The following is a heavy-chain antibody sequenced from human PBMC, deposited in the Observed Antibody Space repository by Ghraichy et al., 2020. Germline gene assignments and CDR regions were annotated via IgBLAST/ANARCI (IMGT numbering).Heavy chain of an antibody. J-gene: IGHJ6*02. Sequence: SQTLSLTCAVSGGSISSDNYSWCWIRQPPGKGLEWIGHIYHSGSTYYTPSLRSRVTISVDRSKNQFSLKLASVTASDTAVYYCARYCSTASCSYSYGLDVWGHGTRVTVSS. D-gene: IGHD2-2*01. CDR1: GGSISSDNYS. CDR2: IYHSGST. CDR3: ARYCSTASCSYSYGLDV. V-gene: IGHV4-30-2*01.